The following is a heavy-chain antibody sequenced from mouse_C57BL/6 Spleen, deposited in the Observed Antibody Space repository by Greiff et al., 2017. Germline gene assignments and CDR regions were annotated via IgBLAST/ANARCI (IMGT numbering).Heavy chain of an antibody. J-gene: IGHJ4*01. CDR3: ARRGYGSEWAMDY. D-gene: IGHD1-1*01. CDR1: GYTFTSYG. V-gene: IGHV1-58*01. CDR2: IYTGTGKT. Sequence: EVQLQQSGAELVRPGSSVKMSCKTSGYTFTSYGINWVKQRPGQGLEWIGYIYTGTGKTEYNEKFKGKATLTSDTSSSTAYMPLSSLTSEDSAIYFCARRGYGSEWAMDYWGQGTSVTVSS.